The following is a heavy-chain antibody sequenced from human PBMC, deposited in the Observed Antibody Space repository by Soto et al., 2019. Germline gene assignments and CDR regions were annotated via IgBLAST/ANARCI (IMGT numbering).Heavy chain of an antibody. CDR3: ERTVVVPAAVTARNSFDH. Sequence: SGTLSLTCAVYGGSCSGYYWSWVRQPPGKGLEWIGEINHSGSTNYNPSLKSRFTISVDTSKNQFSLKLSSVTAAGKAVYYCERTVVVPAAVTARNSFDHWCQGTLVT. V-gene: IGHV4-34*01. J-gene: IGHJ5*02. D-gene: IGHD2-2*01. CDR2: INHSGST. CDR1: GGSCSGYY.